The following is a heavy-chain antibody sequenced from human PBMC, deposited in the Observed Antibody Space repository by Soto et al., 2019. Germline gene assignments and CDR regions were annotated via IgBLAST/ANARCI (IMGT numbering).Heavy chain of an antibody. J-gene: IGHJ6*02. CDR2: INPNSGDT. D-gene: IGHD1-26*01. Sequence: SEKVSCRASGYTFTCYYVHLVRQAPGQGLEWMGWINPNSGDTYLAQRFQGRVTMNRDTSIGTAYMELRGLTSDDKAEYYCAKGGAIVAAGTRVYLYNAMDVWGQGTTVTVSS. CDR1: GYTFTCYY. CDR3: AKGGAIVAAGTRVYLYNAMDV. V-gene: IGHV1-2*02.